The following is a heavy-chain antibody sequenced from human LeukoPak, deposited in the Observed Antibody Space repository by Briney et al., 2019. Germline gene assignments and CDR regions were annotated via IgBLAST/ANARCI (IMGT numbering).Heavy chain of an antibody. CDR3: ASYSGGSGWYGYFDY. J-gene: IGHJ4*02. V-gene: IGHV4-4*07. CDR1: GGSISSYY. Sequence: PSETLSLTCTVSGGSISSYYWSWIRQPAGKGLEWIGRIYTSGSTNYNPSLKSRVTISVDTSKNQFSLKLSSVTAADTAVYYCASYSGGSGWYGYFDYWGQGTLVTVSS. CDR2: IYTSGST. D-gene: IGHD6-19*01.